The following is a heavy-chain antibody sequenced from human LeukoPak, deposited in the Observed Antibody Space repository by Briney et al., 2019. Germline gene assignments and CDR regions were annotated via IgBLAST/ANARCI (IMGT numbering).Heavy chain of an antibody. CDR3: ARGGITIFGVVMMSAFDI. Sequence: SETLSLTCTVSGGSISSYYWSWIRQPAGKGLEWIGRTYTSGSTNHNPSLKSRVTMSVDTSKNQFSLKLSSVTAADTAVYYCARGGITIFGVVMMSAFDIWGQGTMVTVSS. CDR1: GGSISSYY. J-gene: IGHJ3*02. V-gene: IGHV4-4*07. D-gene: IGHD3-3*01. CDR2: TYTSGST.